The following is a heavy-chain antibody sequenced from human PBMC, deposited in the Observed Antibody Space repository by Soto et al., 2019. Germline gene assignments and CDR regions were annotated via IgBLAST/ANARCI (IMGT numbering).Heavy chain of an antibody. CDR3: ARETTTITIADY. CDR1: GFTFSSYN. CDR2: ISSSGSAI. D-gene: IGHD3-9*01. V-gene: IGHV3-48*01. Sequence: EVHLVESGGGLVQPGGSLRLSCVVSGFTFSSYNMNWVRRAPGKGLEWVSYISSSGSAIYADSVKGRFTISRDNAKNSLYLQMNSLRAEDTAVYYCARETTTITIADYWGQGTLVTVSS. J-gene: IGHJ4*02.